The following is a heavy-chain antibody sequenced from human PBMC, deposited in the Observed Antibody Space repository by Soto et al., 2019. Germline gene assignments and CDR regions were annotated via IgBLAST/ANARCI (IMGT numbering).Heavy chain of an antibody. D-gene: IGHD3-10*01. J-gene: IGHJ6*03. CDR2: IDKVGTDS. CDR1: EFTFSGRS. CDR3: AMGWFGPDV. V-gene: IGHV3-74*01. Sequence: EVQLLESGGGLVQPGGSLRLSCAASEFTFSGRSVHWVRQAPGKGLVWVSGIDKVGTDSNYADSVKGRFTSSRDNAKNTVYLQMNSLGVEGTAVYYCAMGWFGPDVWGKGTTVTVSS.